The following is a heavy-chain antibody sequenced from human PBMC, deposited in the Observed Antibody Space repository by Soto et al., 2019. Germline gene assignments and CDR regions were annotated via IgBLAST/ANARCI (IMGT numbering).Heavy chain of an antibody. Sequence: PSQTLSLTCAISVDSVSSNSAAWNWIRQSPSRGLEWLGRTYYRSKWYNDYAVSVKSRITINPDTSKNQFSLQLNSVTPEDTAVYYCARLYSSGWYSRYYYYGMDVWGQGTTVIVSS. J-gene: IGHJ6*02. CDR3: ARLYSSGWYSRYYYYGMDV. D-gene: IGHD6-19*01. CDR2: TYYRSKWYN. CDR1: VDSVSSNSAA. V-gene: IGHV6-1*01.